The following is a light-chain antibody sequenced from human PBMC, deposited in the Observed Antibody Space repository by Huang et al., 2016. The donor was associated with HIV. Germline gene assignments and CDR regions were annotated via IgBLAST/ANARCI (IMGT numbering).Light chain of an antibody. V-gene: IGKV2-28*01. Sequence: DIVMTQSPLSLPVTLGEPASISCRSSQSLLHSNGYNYLDWYLQKPGQSPQLLIYLGSYRASGVPDRFSGSGSGTDVTLKISRVEAEDVGVYYCMQALQTPPWTFGQGTKVEIK. CDR3: MQALQTPPWT. CDR1: QSLLHSNGYNY. J-gene: IGKJ1*01. CDR2: LGS.